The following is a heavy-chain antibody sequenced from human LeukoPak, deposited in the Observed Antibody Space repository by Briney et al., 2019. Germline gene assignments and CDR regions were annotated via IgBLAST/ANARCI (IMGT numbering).Heavy chain of an antibody. CDR3: ARDRGPGVLAAASTALPFDP. Sequence: WASVKVSCKASGYTFTSYGISWVRQAPGQGLEWMGWISAYNGNTNYAQKLQGRVTMTTDTSTSTAYMELRSLRSDDTAVYYCARDRGPGVLAAASTALPFDPWGRGTLVTVSS. V-gene: IGHV1-18*01. CDR2: ISAYNGNT. D-gene: IGHD6-13*01. J-gene: IGHJ5*02. CDR1: GYTFTSYG.